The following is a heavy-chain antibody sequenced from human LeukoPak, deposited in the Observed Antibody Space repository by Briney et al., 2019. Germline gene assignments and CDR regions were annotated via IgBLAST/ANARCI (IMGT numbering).Heavy chain of an antibody. CDR2: INPSGGST. CDR1: GYTFTSYY. CDR3: ARGRSYSGAFDI. Sequence: ASVKVSCKASGYTFTSYYMHWVRQAPGQGLEWMGIINPSGGSTSYAQKFQGRVSMTRDEYTSTAYMELSRLRSEDTAVYYCARGRSYSGAFDIWGEREMVTVSS. V-gene: IGHV1-46*01. J-gene: IGHJ3*02. D-gene: IGHD1-26*01.